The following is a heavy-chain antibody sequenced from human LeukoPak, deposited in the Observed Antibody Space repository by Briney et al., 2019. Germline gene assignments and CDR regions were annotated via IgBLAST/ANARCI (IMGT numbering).Heavy chain of an antibody. CDR3: ARGEPDCAGDCPYWYLDL. CDR2: ISSNGGST. Sequence: GGSLRLSCAASGFTFSSSAMHWVRQAPGEGLEYVSAISSNGGSTYYANSVKGRFTISRDNSKNTVFLQMGSLRTEDMAVYYCARGEPDCAGDCPYWYLDLWGRGTLVTVSS. V-gene: IGHV3-64*01. CDR1: GFTFSSSA. D-gene: IGHD2-21*02. J-gene: IGHJ2*01.